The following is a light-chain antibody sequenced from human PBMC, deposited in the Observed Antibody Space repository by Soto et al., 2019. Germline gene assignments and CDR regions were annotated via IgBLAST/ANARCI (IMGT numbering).Light chain of an antibody. CDR2: EVN. V-gene: IGLV2-8*01. CDR3: TSYAGGNNV. CDR1: SSDVGGYNY. J-gene: IGLJ1*01. Sequence: SALTRPPSASGSPGQSVTISCTGTSSDVGGYNYVSWYQQHPGKVPKLMVYEVNKRPSGVPDRFSGSKSGNTASLTVSGLQAEDEADYYCTSYAGGNNVFGTGTKLTVL.